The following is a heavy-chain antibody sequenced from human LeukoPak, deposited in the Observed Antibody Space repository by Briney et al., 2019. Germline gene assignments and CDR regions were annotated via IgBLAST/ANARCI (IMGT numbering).Heavy chain of an antibody. D-gene: IGHD1-26*01. V-gene: IGHV3-20*04. CDR2: INWNGGST. J-gene: IGHJ4*02. CDR3: ARGGYSGSYFAY. CDR1: GFIFDDYG. Sequence: GGSLRLSCAASGFIFDDYGMSWVRQAPGKGLEWVSGINWNGGSTGYADSVKGRFTISIDNAKNSLYVQMNSLRAEDTALYYCARGGYSGSYFAYWGQGTLVTVSS.